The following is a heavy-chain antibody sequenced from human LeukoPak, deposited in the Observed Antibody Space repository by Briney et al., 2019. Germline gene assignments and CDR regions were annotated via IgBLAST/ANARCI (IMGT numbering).Heavy chain of an antibody. CDR2: ISGSGGST. CDR3: AKVSFGGDYVFDY. J-gene: IGHJ4*02. CDR1: GFTFSSYG. V-gene: IGHV3-23*01. Sequence: GGSLRLSCAASGFTFSSYGMSWVRQAPGKGLEWVSAISGSGGSTYYADSVKGRFTISRDNSKNTLYLQMNSLRAEDTAVYYCAKVSFGGDYVFDYWGQGTLVTVSS. D-gene: IGHD4-17*01.